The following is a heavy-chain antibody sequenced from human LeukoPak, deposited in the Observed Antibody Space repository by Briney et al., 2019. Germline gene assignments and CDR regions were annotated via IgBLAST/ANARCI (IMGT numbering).Heavy chain of an antibody. CDR1: GFTVSSNY. J-gene: IGHJ3*02. D-gene: IGHD5-18*01. CDR2: IYSGGST. CDR3: ARDRIRGYSYGYASDAFDI. V-gene: IGHV3-66*01. Sequence: GGSLRLSCAASGFTVSSNYMSWVRQAPGKGLEWVSVIYSGGSTYYADSVKGRFTISRGNSKNTLYLQMNSLRAEDTAVYYCARDRIRGYSYGYASDAFDIWGQGTMVTVSS.